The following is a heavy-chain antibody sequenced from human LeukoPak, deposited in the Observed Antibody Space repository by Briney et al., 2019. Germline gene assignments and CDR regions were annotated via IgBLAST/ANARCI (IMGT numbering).Heavy chain of an antibody. Sequence: GGSLRLSCAASGFTFNSYWMHWVRQAPGKGLVWVSRIDGDDSRTNYADSVKGRLTISRDNARNTLYLQMNSLRAEDTAVYYCAREGYSSGCDYWGQGTLVTVSS. CDR3: AREGYSSGCDY. D-gene: IGHD6-19*01. V-gene: IGHV3-74*01. CDR1: GFTFNSYW. CDR2: IDGDDSRT. J-gene: IGHJ4*02.